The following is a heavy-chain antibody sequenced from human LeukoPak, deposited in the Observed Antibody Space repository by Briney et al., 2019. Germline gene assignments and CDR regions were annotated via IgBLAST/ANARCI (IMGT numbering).Heavy chain of an antibody. CDR3: ARGVRRIQLWLSRGRTTNFDY. J-gene: IGHJ4*02. V-gene: IGHV4-4*02. CDR1: GGSISRSYW. D-gene: IGHD5-18*01. Sequence: SETLSLTCAVSGGSISRSYWWSWVRQPPGKGREWIGEVYHSGSTNYYPSLKSRVTISVDKSKNQFSLKLSFVPAADTAVYYCARGVRRIQLWLSRGRTTNFDYWGQGTLVTVSS. CDR2: VYHSGST.